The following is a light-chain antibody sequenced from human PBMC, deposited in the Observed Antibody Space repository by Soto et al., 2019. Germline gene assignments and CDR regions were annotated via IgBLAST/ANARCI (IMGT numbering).Light chain of an antibody. CDR2: GVS. V-gene: IGKV3-20*01. CDR1: QGVSSSY. J-gene: IGKJ4*01. CDR3: QQFGNSPLLT. Sequence: EIVLTQSPGTLSLSPGERATLSCRASQGVSSSYLAWYQQKPGQAPRLLMYGVSTRATGIPDRFSGSGSGTDFTLTISRLEPEDFAVYYCQQFGNSPLLTFGGGTKVQIK.